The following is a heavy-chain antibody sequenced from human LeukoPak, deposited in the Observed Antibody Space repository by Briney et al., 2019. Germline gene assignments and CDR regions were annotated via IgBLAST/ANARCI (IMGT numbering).Heavy chain of an antibody. J-gene: IGHJ5*02. D-gene: IGHD3-22*01. CDR3: ARGMGDYDTTDWFDP. CDR2: INPNSGGT. V-gene: IGHV1-2*02. Sequence: EASVKVSCKASGYTFTGYYMHWMRQAPGQGLEWMGWINPNSGGTNYAQKFQGRVTMTRDTSISTAYMELSRLRSDDTAVYYCARGMGDYDTTDWFDPWGQGTLVTVSS. CDR1: GYTFTGYY.